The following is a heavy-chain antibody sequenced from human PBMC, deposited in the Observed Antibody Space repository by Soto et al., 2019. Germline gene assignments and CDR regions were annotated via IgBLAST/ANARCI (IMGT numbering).Heavy chain of an antibody. CDR1: GGTFSSYA. V-gene: IGHV1-69*06. J-gene: IGHJ6*02. CDR2: IIPIFGTA. Sequence: QVQLVQSGAEVKKPGSSVKVSCKASGGTFSSYAISWVRQAPGQGLEWMGGIIPIFGTANYAQKIQGRATITAAKSKSTGYMEVTSLRAEDTAVYYCARDSSWPGTAPGVYGIYVWGPGTTVTVSS. CDR3: ARDSSWPGTAPGVYGIYV. D-gene: IGHD3-10*01.